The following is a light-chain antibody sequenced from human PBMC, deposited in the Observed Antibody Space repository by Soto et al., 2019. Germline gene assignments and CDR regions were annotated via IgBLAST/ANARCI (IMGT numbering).Light chain of an antibody. CDR2: AAS. CDR3: QEYNSAPLFT. CDR1: QDISNF. V-gene: IGKV1-27*01. Sequence: DIPMTQSPSSLPASVGDRVTITCRASQDISNFLAWYQQKPGKVPKLLIYAASTLQSGVPSRFSGSGSGTDFTLTISSLQPEDVATYYCQEYNSAPLFTFGPGTRVDLK. J-gene: IGKJ3*01.